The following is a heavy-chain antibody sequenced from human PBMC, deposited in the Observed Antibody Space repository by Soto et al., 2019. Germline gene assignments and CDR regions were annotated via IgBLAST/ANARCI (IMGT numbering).Heavy chain of an antibody. J-gene: IGHJ4*02. CDR2: IDPSDSQT. V-gene: IGHV5-10-1*01. CDR3: ARQIYDSDTGPNFQYYFDS. CDR1: GYSFAGYW. Sequence: GESLKISCKGSGYSFAGYWITWVRQKTGKGLEWMGRIDPSDSQTYYSPSFRGHVTISVTKSITTVFLQWSSLRASDTAMYYCARQIYDSDTGPNFQYYFDSWGQGTPVTVSS. D-gene: IGHD3-22*01.